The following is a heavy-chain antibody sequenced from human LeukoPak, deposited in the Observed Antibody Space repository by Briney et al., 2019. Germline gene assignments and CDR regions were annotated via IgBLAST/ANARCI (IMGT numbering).Heavy chain of an antibody. CDR2: ISYDGSNK. Sequence: GGSLRLSCAASGFTFSSYGMHWVRQDPGKGLEWVAIISYDGSNKYYADSVKGRFTISRDNSKNTLYLQMNSLRAEDTAVYYCAKSRMQGFDPWGQGTLITVSS. D-gene: IGHD2-15*01. V-gene: IGHV3-30*18. CDR3: AKSRMQGFDP. CDR1: GFTFSSYG. J-gene: IGHJ5*02.